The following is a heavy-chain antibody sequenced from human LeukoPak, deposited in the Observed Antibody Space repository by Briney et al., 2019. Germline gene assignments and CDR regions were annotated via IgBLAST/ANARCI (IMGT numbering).Heavy chain of an antibody. Sequence: LRLSCAASGFTFSSYAMSWIRQPPGKGLEWIGEINHSGSTNYNPSLKSRVTISVDTSKNQFSLKLNSVTAADTAVYYCARGERGLWSLYGMDVWGQGTTVTVSS. CDR2: INHSGST. V-gene: IGHV4-34*01. J-gene: IGHJ6*02. D-gene: IGHD5-18*01. CDR3: ARGERGLWSLYGMDV. CDR1: GFTFSSYA.